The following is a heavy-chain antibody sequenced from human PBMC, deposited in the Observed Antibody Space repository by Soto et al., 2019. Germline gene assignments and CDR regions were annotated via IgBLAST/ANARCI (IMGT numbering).Heavy chain of an antibody. CDR2: IYYSGST. V-gene: IGHV4-31*03. Sequence: PSETLSLTCTVSGGSISSGGYYWSWIRQHPGKGLEWIGYIYYSGSTYYNPSLKSRVTISVDTSKNQFSLKLSSVTAADTAVYYCAREDHYYDSSGKEYYFAYWGQGTLVTFSS. CDR3: AREDHYYDSSGKEYYFAY. J-gene: IGHJ4*02. CDR1: GGSISSGGYY. D-gene: IGHD3-22*01.